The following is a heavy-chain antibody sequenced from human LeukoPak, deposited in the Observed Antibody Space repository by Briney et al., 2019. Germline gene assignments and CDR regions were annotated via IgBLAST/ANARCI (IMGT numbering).Heavy chain of an antibody. D-gene: IGHD3-9*01. Sequence: SETLSLSCTVSGGPISCYYWSLIRQPPGKRLEWIGYIYYSGSTNYNPSLKSRVTISVDTSKNQFSLKLSAVTAPDTAVHYYARQGYNILTGYSYPDHRGQGTLGPGSS. CDR3: ARQGYNILTGYSYPDH. V-gene: IGHV4-59*08. J-gene: IGHJ4*02. CDR1: GGPISCYY. CDR2: IYYSGST.